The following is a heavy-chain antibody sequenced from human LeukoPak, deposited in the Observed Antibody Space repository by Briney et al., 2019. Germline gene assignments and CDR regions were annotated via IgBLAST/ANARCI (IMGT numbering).Heavy chain of an antibody. Sequence: PGGSLTLSCAGSGFTFSSNGMHWVRQAPGKGLEGVAVIWYDGSNKYYADSVKGRFTISRDNSKNTLYLQIKSLSAEDTAVYYCVKRGIMIRKVIIVGFHKEAYYFDCWGQGTLVTVSS. J-gene: IGHJ4*02. D-gene: IGHD3-10*01. CDR2: IWYDGSNK. CDR3: VKRGIMIRKVIIVGFHKEAYYFDC. V-gene: IGHV3-33*06. CDR1: GFTFSSNG.